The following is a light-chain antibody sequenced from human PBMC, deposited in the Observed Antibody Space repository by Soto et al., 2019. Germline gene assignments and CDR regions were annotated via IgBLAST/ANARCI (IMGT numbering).Light chain of an antibody. Sequence: EVVLTQSPRTLSLSPGERATLSCRASETVTNNYIAWYQQSPGQAPRLVIHGASNRATGIPDRFSGSGSGTDFTLTITRLEPEDFAVYYCQQYGGSPRTFGQGTKVDIK. CDR3: QQYGGSPRT. V-gene: IGKV3-20*01. CDR1: ETVTNNY. J-gene: IGKJ1*01. CDR2: GAS.